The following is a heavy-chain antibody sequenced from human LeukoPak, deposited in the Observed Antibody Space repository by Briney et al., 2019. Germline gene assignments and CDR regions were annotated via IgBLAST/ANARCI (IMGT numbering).Heavy chain of an antibody. V-gene: IGHV3-30*03. CDR1: GFTFSSYA. J-gene: IGHJ4*02. Sequence: PGGSLRLSCAASGFTFSSYAMSWVRQAPGKGLEWVAVIAYDGSIKLYADSVKGRFIISRDDSKNTLYLQMNGLRGEDTAVYYCARDMFRGAPDYFDYWGQGTLVTVSS. D-gene: IGHD3-10*01. CDR2: IAYDGSIK. CDR3: ARDMFRGAPDYFDY.